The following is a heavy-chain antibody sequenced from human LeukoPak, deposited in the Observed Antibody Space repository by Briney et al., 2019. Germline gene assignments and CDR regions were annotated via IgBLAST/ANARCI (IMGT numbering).Heavy chain of an antibody. CDR3: AREGYYGSGSPPSLYFDY. D-gene: IGHD3-10*01. Sequence: GGSLRLSCAASGFTFRDYVIHWVRQAPGKGLEWVAVTSSDLNVKLYADSVKGRFTISRDNSRSTLYLQMNSLRPEDTAIYYCAREGYYGSGSPPSLYFDYWGQGTLVTVSS. J-gene: IGHJ4*02. V-gene: IGHV3-30-3*01. CDR2: TSSDLNVK. CDR1: GFTFRDYV.